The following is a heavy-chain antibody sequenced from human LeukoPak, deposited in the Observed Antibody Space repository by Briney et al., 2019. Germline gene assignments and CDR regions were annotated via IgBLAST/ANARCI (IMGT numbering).Heavy chain of an antibody. J-gene: IGHJ4*02. CDR2: IYHTGAT. V-gene: IGHV4-4*09. Sequence: SGTLSLTCTVSLGFITSYHWSWVRQPPGKRLEWIGHIYHTGATGFNPSLRSRVTVSLDTSKNQFSLRLTSVPAAETAVYYCAALSASHWNFDYWGQGILVTVSS. D-gene: IGHD1-26*01. CDR3: AALSASHWNFDY. CDR1: LGFITSYH.